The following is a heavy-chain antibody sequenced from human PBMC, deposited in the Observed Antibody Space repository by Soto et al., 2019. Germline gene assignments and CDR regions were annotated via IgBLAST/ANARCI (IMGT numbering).Heavy chain of an antibody. CDR2: IYPGDSDT. CDR3: ARRSGTYYDFWSGLDV. Sequence: PGESLKISCKGSGYSFTSYWIGWVRQMPGKGLEWIGIIYPGDSDTRYSPSFQGQVTISADKSISTAYLQWSSLKASDTAMYYCARRSGTYYDFWSGLDVWGQGTTVTVSS. D-gene: IGHD3-3*01. J-gene: IGHJ6*02. CDR1: GYSFTSYW. V-gene: IGHV5-51*01.